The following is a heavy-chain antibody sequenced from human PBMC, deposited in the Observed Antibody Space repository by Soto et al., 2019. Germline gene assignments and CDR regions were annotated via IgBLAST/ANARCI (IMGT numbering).Heavy chain of an antibody. CDR3: ARWAGRVRDYGGPFDY. V-gene: IGHV1-18*04. CDR1: GEFFTTYG. D-gene: IGHD4-17*01. CDR2: ISTYSTNT. Sequence: QVELVQSGAEVKNPGASVTVSCKASGEFFTTYGISWVRQAPGQGLEWMGWISTYSTNTNYAPKFQGRLLLTADSSTTTSHMELRSLRPDDTAVYYCARWAGRVRDYGGPFDYWGQGSLVTVSP. J-gene: IGHJ4*02.